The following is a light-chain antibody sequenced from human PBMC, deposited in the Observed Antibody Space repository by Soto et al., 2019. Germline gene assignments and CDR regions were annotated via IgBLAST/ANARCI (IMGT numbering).Light chain of an antibody. Sequence: EIVLTQSPGTLSLSPRERATLSCRASQRVSSRNLAWYQHKPGQAPRLLIYDASSRATGIPDRFSGSGSVTEFTLTINRLEPEDFAVYFCQQYSDLPYTFGQGTKLEVK. CDR3: QQYSDLPYT. J-gene: IGKJ2*01. CDR2: DAS. CDR1: QRVSSRN. V-gene: IGKV3-20*01.